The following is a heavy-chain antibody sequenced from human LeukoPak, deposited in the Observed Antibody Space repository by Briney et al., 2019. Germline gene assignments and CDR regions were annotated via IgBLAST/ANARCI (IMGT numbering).Heavy chain of an antibody. J-gene: IGHJ4*02. Sequence: GASVKVSCKASGYTFTAYYMHWLRQAPGQGREWMGWINPNSGGTKYAQKFQGRVTMTRDTSISTAYMEQSSLSSDDTAVYYCARDSRGAYNFDFWGQGTLVTVSS. CDR3: ARDSRGAYNFDF. V-gene: IGHV1-2*02. CDR2: INPNSGGT. CDR1: GYTFTAYY. D-gene: IGHD3-10*01.